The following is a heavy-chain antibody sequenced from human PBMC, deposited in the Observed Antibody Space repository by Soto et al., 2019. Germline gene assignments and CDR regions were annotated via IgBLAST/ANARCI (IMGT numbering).Heavy chain of an antibody. CDR2: IKQDGSEK. V-gene: IGHV3-7*01. CDR1: GFTFSSYW. D-gene: IGHD3-9*01. CDR3: ARDRAYYDILTGYSDY. J-gene: IGHJ4*02. Sequence: PGGSLRLSCAASGFTFSSYWMSWVHQAPGKGLEWVANIKQDGSEKYYVDSVKGRFTISRDNAKNSLYLQMNSLRAEDTAVYYCARDRAYYDILTGYSDYWGQGTLVTVSS.